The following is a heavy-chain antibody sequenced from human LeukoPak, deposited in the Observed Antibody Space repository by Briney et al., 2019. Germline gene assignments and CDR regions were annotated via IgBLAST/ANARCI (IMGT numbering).Heavy chain of an antibody. CDR3: ARDLYGSGSNY. Sequence: GASVKVSCKASGGTFSSCAISWVRQAPGQGLEWMGGIIPIFGTANYAQKFQGRVTITADKSTSTAYMELSSLRSEDTAVYYCARDLYGSGSNYWGQGTLVTVSS. V-gene: IGHV1-69*06. CDR1: GGTFSSCA. D-gene: IGHD3-10*01. J-gene: IGHJ4*02. CDR2: IIPIFGTA.